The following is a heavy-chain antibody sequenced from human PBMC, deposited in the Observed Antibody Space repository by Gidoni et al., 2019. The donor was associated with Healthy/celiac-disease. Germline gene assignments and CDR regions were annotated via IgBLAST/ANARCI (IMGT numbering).Heavy chain of an antibody. J-gene: IGHJ6*02. D-gene: IGHD3-3*01. CDR3: TRDNDYDFWVGYYYYGMDV. Sequence: EVQLVESGGGLVQPGRSLRLSCTASGFTFGDYAMSWFRQAPGKGLEWVGFIRSKAYGGTTEYAASVKGRFTISRDDSKSIAYLQMNSLKTEDTAVYYCTRDNDYDFWVGYYYYGMDVWGQGTTVTVSS. CDR1: GFTFGDYA. CDR2: IRSKAYGGTT. V-gene: IGHV3-49*03.